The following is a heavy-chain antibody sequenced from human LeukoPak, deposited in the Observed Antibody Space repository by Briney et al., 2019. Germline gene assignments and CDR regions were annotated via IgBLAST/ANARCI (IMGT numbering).Heavy chain of an antibody. Sequence: PSVKVSCKASGYTFTSYDTNGARQATGQGLEGMGWMNPNSGNTGYAQKLQGRVTIIRTTSISAGYMELSSLGSEDTAVYYCARGFFGEPIKDWGQGTLVTVSS. V-gene: IGHV1-8*03. CDR1: GYTFTSYD. J-gene: IGHJ4*02. D-gene: IGHD3-10*01. CDR2: MNPNSGNT. CDR3: ARGFFGEPIKD.